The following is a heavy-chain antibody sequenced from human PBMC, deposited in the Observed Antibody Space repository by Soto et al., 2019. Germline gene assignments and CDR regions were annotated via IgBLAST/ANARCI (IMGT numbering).Heavy chain of an antibody. V-gene: IGHV4-39*01. D-gene: IGHD7-27*01. J-gene: IGHJ3*02. CDR1: GGSISSSSYY. CDR2: IYYSGST. CDR3: ARHSTWGDAFDI. Sequence: TVSGGSISSSSYYWGWIRQPPGKGLEWIGSIYYSGSTYYNPSLKSRVTISVDTSKNQFSLKLSSVTAADTAVYYCARHSTWGDAFDIWGQGTMVTVSS.